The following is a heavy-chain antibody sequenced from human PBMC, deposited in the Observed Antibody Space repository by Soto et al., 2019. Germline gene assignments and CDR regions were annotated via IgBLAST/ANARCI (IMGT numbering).Heavy chain of an antibody. Sequence: TGGSLRLSCAASGFTFSSYEMNWVRQATGKGLEWVSYISSSGSTIYYADSVKGRFTISRDNAKNSLYLQMNSLRAEDTAVYYCADKKGGMDVWGQGTTVTVSS. CDR1: GFTFSSYE. CDR3: ADKKGGMDV. V-gene: IGHV3-48*03. J-gene: IGHJ6*02. CDR2: ISSSGSTI.